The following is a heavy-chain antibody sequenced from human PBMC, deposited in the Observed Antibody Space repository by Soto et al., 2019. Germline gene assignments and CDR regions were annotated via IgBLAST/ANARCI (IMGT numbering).Heavy chain of an antibody. CDR1: GGTFSSYA. D-gene: IGHD5-12*01. V-gene: IGHV1-69*13. J-gene: IGHJ4*02. CDR2: IIPIFGTA. Sequence: SVKVSCKASGGTFSSYAISWVRQAPGQGLEWMGGIIPIFGTANYAQKFQGRVTITADESTSTAYMELSSLRSEDTAVYYCARDRRDGYNFQCFDYWGQGTLVTVSS. CDR3: ARDRRDGYNFQCFDY.